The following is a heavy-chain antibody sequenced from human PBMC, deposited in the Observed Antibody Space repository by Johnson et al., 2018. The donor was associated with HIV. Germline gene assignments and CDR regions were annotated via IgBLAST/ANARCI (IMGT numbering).Heavy chain of an antibody. CDR2: IWYDGSNK. Sequence: QVQLVESGGGLVQPGGSLRLSCAASGFTVSSNYMSWVRQAPGKGLEWVAVIWYDGSNKYYADSVKGRFTISRDNSKNTLYLQMNSLRAEDTAVYYCAIRDAGGRDAFDIWGQGTIVTVSS. D-gene: IGHD1-26*01. CDR1: GFTVSSNY. J-gene: IGHJ3*02. V-gene: IGHV3-33*08. CDR3: AIRDAGGRDAFDI.